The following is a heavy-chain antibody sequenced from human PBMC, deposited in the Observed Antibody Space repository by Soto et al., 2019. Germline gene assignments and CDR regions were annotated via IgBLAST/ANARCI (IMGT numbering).Heavy chain of an antibody. D-gene: IGHD3-10*01. CDR2: IIPIFGTA. CDR1: GGTFSSYS. CDR3: ALVRVRGSGMAV. J-gene: IGHJ6*02. Sequence: QVQLVQSGAEVKKPGSSVKVSCKASGGTFSSYSISWVRQAPGQWLEWMGGIIPIFGTANYAQKCQGRVTITADESTSTAYMELSSLRSEDTDVYYCALVRVRGSGMAVWGQGNTVTVSS. V-gene: IGHV1-69*12.